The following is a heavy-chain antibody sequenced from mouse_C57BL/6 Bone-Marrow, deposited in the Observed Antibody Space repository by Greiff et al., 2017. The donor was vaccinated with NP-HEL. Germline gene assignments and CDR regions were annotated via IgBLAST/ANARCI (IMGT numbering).Heavy chain of an antibody. J-gene: IGHJ3*01. CDR3: ASLYYDYLAWFAY. V-gene: IGHV14-2*01. Sequence: EVQLQQSGAELVKPGASVKLSCTASGFNIKDYYMHWVKQRTEPGLEWIGRIDPEDGETKYAPQFQGKATITADTSSNTAYLQLSSLTSEDTAVEYCASLYYDYLAWFAYWGQGTLVTVSA. CDR1: GFNIKDYY. CDR2: IDPEDGET. D-gene: IGHD2-4*01.